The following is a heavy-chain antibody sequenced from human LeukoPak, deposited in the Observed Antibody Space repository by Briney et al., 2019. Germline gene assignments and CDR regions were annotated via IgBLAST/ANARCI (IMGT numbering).Heavy chain of an antibody. CDR2: INTNTGNP. CDR1: GYTFTNYA. V-gene: IGHV7-4-1*02. J-gene: IGHJ4*02. CDR3: ARNRWNPDY. D-gene: IGHD1-1*01. Sequence: ASVKVSCKASGYTFTNYAIDWVRQAPGQGLEWMGWINTNTGNPTYAQGFTGRFVFSLDTSVSTAYLQISSLEAEDTAVYYCARNRWNPDYWGQGTLVTVSS.